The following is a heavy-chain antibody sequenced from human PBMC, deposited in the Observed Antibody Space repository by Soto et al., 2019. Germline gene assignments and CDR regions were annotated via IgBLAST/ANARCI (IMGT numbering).Heavy chain of an antibody. J-gene: IGHJ4*02. V-gene: IGHV3-23*01. CDR2: IIVTGGTT. Sequence: GGSMTLSCTALGLTFSSYAMSWVRPAPAEGLEWVSVIIVTGGTTYYAGSVKGRFTISRDNSKNTLYLQINSLRSDDTAAYYCARGRASGSYYLLDYCGQGTLVTVST. CDR3: ARGRASGSYYLLDY. D-gene: IGHD3-10*01. CDR1: GLTFSSYA.